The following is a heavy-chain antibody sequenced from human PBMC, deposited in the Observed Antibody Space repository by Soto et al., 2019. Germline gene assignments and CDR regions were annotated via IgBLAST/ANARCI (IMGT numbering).Heavy chain of an antibody. CDR3: ATTTPDYGDSGDAFDI. CDR2: IYYSGST. J-gene: IGHJ3*02. CDR1: GGSISSGDYY. D-gene: IGHD4-17*01. Sequence: QVQLQESGPGLVKPSQTLSLTCTVSGGSISSGDYYWSWIRQPPGKGLEWIGYIYYSGSTYYNPSLESRVTISVDTSKNQFSLKLSSVTAADTAVYYCATTTPDYGDSGDAFDIWGQGTMVTVSS. V-gene: IGHV4-30-4*01.